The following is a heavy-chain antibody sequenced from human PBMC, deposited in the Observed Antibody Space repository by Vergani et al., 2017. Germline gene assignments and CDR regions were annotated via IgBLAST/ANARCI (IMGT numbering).Heavy chain of an antibody. D-gene: IGHD2-2*01. V-gene: IGHV3-23*01. CDR1: GFTFSSYA. CDR3: AKGVYCSSTSCYEGRGYYYGMGV. J-gene: IGHJ6*02. CDR2: ISGSGGNT. Sequence: EVQLLESGGGLVQPGGSLRLSCAASGFTFSSYAMSWVRQVPRKGLEWVSGISGSGGNTYYANSVKGRFTISRDNSKNTLYLQMNSLRADDTAVYYCAKGVYCSSTSCYEGRGYYYGMGVWGQGTTVTFSS.